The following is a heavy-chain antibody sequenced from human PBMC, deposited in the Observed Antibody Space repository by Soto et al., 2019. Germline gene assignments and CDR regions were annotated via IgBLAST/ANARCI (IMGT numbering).Heavy chain of an antibody. Sequence: GGSLRLSCAASGFTFSDYYMSWIRQAPGKGLEWVSYISSSSSYTNYADSVKGRFTISRDNAKNSLYLQMNSLRAEDTAVYYCARVAHSHGSGMIKRAYFDYWGQGTLVTVSS. CDR2: ISSSSSYT. J-gene: IGHJ4*02. CDR3: ARVAHSHGSGMIKRAYFDY. D-gene: IGHD3-10*01. CDR1: GFTFSDYY. V-gene: IGHV3-11*06.